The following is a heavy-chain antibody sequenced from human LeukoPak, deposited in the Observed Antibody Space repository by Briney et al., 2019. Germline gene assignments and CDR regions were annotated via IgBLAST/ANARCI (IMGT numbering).Heavy chain of an antibody. D-gene: IGHD3-16*01. CDR1: GDSVSGSGVG. Sequence: SQTLSLTCAISGDSVSGSGVGWHWIRQSPSRGLEWLGKTYYWSKWYYDYAISVKSRITIIPDTSKNLFSLQLDSVTPDDTAVYYCARSQNLAFGYWGPGALVAVSS. V-gene: IGHV6-1*01. CDR2: TYYWSKWYY. J-gene: IGHJ4*02. CDR3: ARSQNLAFGY.